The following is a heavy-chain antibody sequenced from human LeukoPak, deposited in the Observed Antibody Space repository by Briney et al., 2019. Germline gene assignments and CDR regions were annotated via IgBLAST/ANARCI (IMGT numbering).Heavy chain of an antibody. CDR3: AKDPPTVMANAFHI. J-gene: IGHJ3*02. D-gene: IGHD5-18*01. V-gene: IGHV3-23*01. Sequence: PGESLRLSCAASGFTFSSYGMSWVRQAPGKGLEGVSSISGSGGTTYYADSVKGRFTISRDNSKNTLYLQMNSLRADDTAVYSCAKDPPTVMANAFHIRGQGTMVTVS. CDR2: ISGSGGTT. CDR1: GFTFSSYG.